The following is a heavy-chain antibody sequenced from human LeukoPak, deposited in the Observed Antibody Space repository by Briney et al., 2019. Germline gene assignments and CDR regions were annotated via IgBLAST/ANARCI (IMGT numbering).Heavy chain of an antibody. Sequence: GGSLRLSCAASGFTLSSYAMSWVRQAPGKGLEWVSVISGSGGSTYYADSVKGRFTISRDNSKNTLYLQMNSLRAEDTAVYYCAKDYYYDSSGYPGGAFDIWGQGTMVTVSS. J-gene: IGHJ3*02. CDR1: GFTLSSYA. CDR2: ISGSGGST. D-gene: IGHD3-22*01. CDR3: AKDYYYDSSGYPGGAFDI. V-gene: IGHV3-23*01.